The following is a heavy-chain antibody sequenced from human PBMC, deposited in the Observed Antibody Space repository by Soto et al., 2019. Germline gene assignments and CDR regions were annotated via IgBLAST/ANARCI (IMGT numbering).Heavy chain of an antibody. Sequence: QVQLVESGGGVVQPGRSLRLSCAASGFTFSSYAMHWVRQAPGKGLEWVAVISYDGSNKYYADSVKGRFTISRDNSKNTLYLQMNSLRAEDTAVYYCARGYSSGWKTYFDYLGQGTLVTVSS. V-gene: IGHV3-30-3*01. J-gene: IGHJ4*02. CDR3: ARGYSSGWKTYFDY. D-gene: IGHD6-19*01. CDR2: ISYDGSNK. CDR1: GFTFSSYA.